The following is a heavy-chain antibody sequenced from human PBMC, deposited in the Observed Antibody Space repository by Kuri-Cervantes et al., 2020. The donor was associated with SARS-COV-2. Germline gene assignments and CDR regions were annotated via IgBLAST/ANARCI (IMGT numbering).Heavy chain of an antibody. Sequence: GGSLRLSCAASGFTFSSYAMHWVRQAPGKGLEWVAVISYDGSNKYYADSVKGRFTISRDNSKNTLYLQMNSLRAEDTAVYYCARQAVAVEYSSSSGAFDIWGQGTMVTVSS. D-gene: IGHD6-6*01. CDR2: ISYDGSNK. CDR1: GFTFSSYA. CDR3: ARQAVAVEYSSSSGAFDI. J-gene: IGHJ3*02. V-gene: IGHV3-30-3*01.